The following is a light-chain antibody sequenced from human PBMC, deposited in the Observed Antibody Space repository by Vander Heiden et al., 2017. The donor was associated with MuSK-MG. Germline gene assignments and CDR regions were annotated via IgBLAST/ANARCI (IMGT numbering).Light chain of an antibody. V-gene: IGLV3-27*01. CDR2: KDS. CDR1: VLAKKY. Sequence: SYELTQPSSVSVSPGQTARITCSGDVLAKKYARWFQQKPGQAPVLVIYKDSERPSGIPERFSGSSSGTTATLTISGAQVEDEADYYCYSEADNNPWVFGGGTKLTVL. CDR3: YSEADNNPWV. J-gene: IGLJ3*02.